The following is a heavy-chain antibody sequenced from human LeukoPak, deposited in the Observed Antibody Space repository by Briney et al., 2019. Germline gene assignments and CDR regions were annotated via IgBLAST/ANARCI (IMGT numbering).Heavy chain of an antibody. D-gene: IGHD4/OR15-4a*01. J-gene: IGHJ4*02. V-gene: IGHV4-61*02. Sequence: SQTLSLTCTVSGGSLSSGSYYWSWIRQPAGKGLVWIGRIYTSGSTNYNPSLKSRVTISVDTSKNQFSLKLSSVTAADTAVYYCARLRVLWWKIDYWGQGTLVTVSS. CDR1: GGSLSSGSYY. CDR2: IYTSGST. CDR3: ARLRVLWWKIDY.